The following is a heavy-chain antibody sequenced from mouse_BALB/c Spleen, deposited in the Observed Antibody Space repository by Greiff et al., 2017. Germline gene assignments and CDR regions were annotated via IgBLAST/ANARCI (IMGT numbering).Heavy chain of an antibody. CDR3: ARVYGYDVDWYFDG. V-gene: IGHV3-6*02. CDR2: ISYDGSN. J-gene: IGHJ1*01. CDR1: GYSITSGYY. D-gene: IGHD2-2*01. Sequence: EVKLVESGPGLVKPSQSLSLTCSVTGYSITSGYYWNWIRQFPGNKLEWMGYISYDGSNNYNPSLKNRISITRDTSKNQFFLKLNSVTTEDTATYYCARVYGYDVDWYFDGWGAGTTVTVSS.